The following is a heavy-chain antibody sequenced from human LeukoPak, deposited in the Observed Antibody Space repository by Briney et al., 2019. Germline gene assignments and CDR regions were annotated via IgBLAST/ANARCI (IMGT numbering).Heavy chain of an antibody. CDR1: GGSISSYY. V-gene: IGHV4-59*01. D-gene: IGHD3-10*01. CDR3: ARNVKRATVRGDAFDI. CDR2: IYYSGST. J-gene: IGHJ3*02. Sequence: SETLSLTCTVSGGSISSYYWSWIRQPPGKGLEWIGYIYYSGSTNYNPSLKSRVTISVDTSKNQFSLKLSSVTAADTAVYYCARNVKRATVRGDAFDIWGQGTMVTVS.